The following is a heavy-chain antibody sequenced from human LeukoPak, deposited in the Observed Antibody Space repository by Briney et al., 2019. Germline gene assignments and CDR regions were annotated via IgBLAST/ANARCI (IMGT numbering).Heavy chain of an antibody. Sequence: GESLKISCKGSGYSFTSYWIGWVRQMPGKGLEWMGIIYPGDSDSKYSPSFQGQVTISADKSISTAYLQWSSLKASDTAMYYCARRSDYYYYGMDVWGQGTTVTVSS. J-gene: IGHJ6*02. CDR1: GYSFTSYW. CDR3: ARRSDYYYYGMDV. CDR2: IYPGDSDS. V-gene: IGHV5-51*01. D-gene: IGHD1-26*01.